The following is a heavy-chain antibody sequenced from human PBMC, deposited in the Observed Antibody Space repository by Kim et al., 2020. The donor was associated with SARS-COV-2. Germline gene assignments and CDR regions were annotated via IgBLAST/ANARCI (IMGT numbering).Heavy chain of an antibody. D-gene: IGHD2-2*01. V-gene: IGHV4-31*01. J-gene: IGHJ4*02. CDR3: ARGQPLDY. CDR1: GGSIRSGGKF. CDR2: ISYSGNS. Sequence: SETLSLTCSVSGGSIRSGGKFWTWIRQHPAKGLEWIGYISYSGNSHYSPSLRRQVSISLQTSENQFSLELTSVTAAGTAVYYCARGQPLDYWGQGIRVTVSS.